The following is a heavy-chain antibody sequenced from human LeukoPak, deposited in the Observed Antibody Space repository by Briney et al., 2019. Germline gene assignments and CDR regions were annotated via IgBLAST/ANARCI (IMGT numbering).Heavy chain of an antibody. J-gene: IGHJ6*02. CDR3: AKDMGYCSSTSCIDYYYYYGMDV. CDR1: GFTFDDYA. Sequence: GGSLRLSCAASGFTFDDYAMHWVRQAPGKGLEWVSGISWNSGSIGYAGSVKGRFTISRDNAKNSLYLQMNSLRAEDTALYYCAKDMGYCSSTSCIDYYYYYGMDVWGQGTTVTVSS. V-gene: IGHV3-9*01. CDR2: ISWNSGSI. D-gene: IGHD2-2*01.